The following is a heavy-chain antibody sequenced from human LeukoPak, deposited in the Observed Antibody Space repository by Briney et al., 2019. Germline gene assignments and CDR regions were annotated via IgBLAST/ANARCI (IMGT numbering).Heavy chain of an antibody. CDR1: GGSISSGGYY. D-gene: IGHD4-23*01. J-gene: IGHJ3*02. CDR2: IYYSGST. CDR3: AREANPLRYADLRIYGGDQRDAFDI. Sequence: SQTLSLTCTVSGGSISSGGYYWSWIRQHPGKGLEWIGYIYYSGSTYYNPSLKSRVTISVDTSKNQFSLKLSSVTAADTAVYYCAREANPLRYADLRIYGGDQRDAFDIWGQGTMVTVSS. V-gene: IGHV4-31*03.